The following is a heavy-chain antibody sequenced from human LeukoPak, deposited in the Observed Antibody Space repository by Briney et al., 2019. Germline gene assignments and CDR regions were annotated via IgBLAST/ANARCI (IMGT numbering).Heavy chain of an antibody. J-gene: IGHJ5*02. CDR2: ISGSGDNT. D-gene: IGHD6-13*01. CDR1: GFTFSSYA. CDR3: AKDPQAAAGLNWFDP. Sequence: GGSLRLSCAASGFTFSSYAMSWVRQVPGKGLEWVSVISGSGDNTYYADSVKGRFAISRDNSKNMLYLQMNSLRAEDTAVYYCAKDPQAAAGLNWFDPWGQGTLVTVSS. V-gene: IGHV3-23*01.